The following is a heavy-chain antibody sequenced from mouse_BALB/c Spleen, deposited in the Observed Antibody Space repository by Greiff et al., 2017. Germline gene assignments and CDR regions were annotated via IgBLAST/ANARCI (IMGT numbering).Heavy chain of an antibody. J-gene: IGHJ2*01. CDR1: GYSITSDYA. D-gene: IGHD2-3*01. CDR3: ARSDGYYLHY. CDR2: ISYGGST. Sequence: EVMLVESGPGLVKPSQSLSLTCTVTGYSITSDYAWNWIRQFPGNKLEWMGYISYGGSTSYNPSLKSRISITRDTSKNQFFLQLNSVTTEDTATYYCARSDGYYLHYWGQGTTLTVSS. V-gene: IGHV3-2*02.